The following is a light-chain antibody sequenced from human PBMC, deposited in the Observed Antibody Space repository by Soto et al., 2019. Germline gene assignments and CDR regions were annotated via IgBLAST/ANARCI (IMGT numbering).Light chain of an antibody. CDR1: QSISTW. CDR3: QHHDRSPYT. J-gene: IGKJ2*01. CDR2: DAS. Sequence: DIQMTQSPSTLSASVGDRVTITCRASQSISTWLAWYQQKPGKAPKLLIYDASTLESGVTASVSGSESWPEFSLTISSLQPDYFATYYSQHHDRSPYTFGQGTKLEIK. V-gene: IGKV1-5*01.